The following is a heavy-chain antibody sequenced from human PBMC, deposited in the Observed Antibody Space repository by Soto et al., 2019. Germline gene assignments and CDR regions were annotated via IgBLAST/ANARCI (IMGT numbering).Heavy chain of an antibody. J-gene: IGHJ6*02. CDR1: GGTFSSYA. Sequence: SVKVSCKASGGTFSSYAISWVRQAPGQGLEWKGGIIPISGTANYAQKFQGRVTITADESTSTAYMELSSLRSEDTAVYYCVRSQGSSTSLEIYYYYYYGMDVWGQGTTVTVSS. D-gene: IGHD2-2*01. CDR2: IIPISGTA. V-gene: IGHV1-69*13. CDR3: VRSQGSSTSLEIYYYYYYGMDV.